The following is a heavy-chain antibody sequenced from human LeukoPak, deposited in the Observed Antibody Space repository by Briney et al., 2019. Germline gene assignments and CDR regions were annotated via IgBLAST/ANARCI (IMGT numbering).Heavy chain of an antibody. J-gene: IGHJ4*02. Sequence: GESLKISCKASGYSFTSYWIGWVRQMPGKGLEWMGIIDPSDSETRYTPSFQGQVTISADKSLSTAYLQWNSLKASDTAMYYCARQTAMGRSGDYWGQRTLVTVSS. CDR3: ARQTAMGRSGDY. CDR2: IDPSDSET. CDR1: GYSFTSYW. D-gene: IGHD5-18*01. V-gene: IGHV5-51*01.